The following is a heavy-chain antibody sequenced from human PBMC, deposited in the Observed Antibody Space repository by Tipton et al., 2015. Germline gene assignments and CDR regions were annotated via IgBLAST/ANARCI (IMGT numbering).Heavy chain of an antibody. CDR1: GGSVSSYY. Sequence: TLSLTCTVSGGSVSSYYWSWIRQPPGKGLEWIGYINYRGDTNYNPALKSRVTISADTSKNQFSLKLTSVTAADTAVYYCAREFVTSGGFGMDVWGQGP. D-gene: IGHD3-16*01. CDR2: INYRGDT. V-gene: IGHV4-59*02. J-gene: IGHJ6*02. CDR3: AREFVTSGGFGMDV.